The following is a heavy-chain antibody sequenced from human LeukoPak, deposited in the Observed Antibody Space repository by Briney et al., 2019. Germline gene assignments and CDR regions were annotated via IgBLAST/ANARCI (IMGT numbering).Heavy chain of an antibody. CDR3: ARYLAFDI. V-gene: IGHV3-64*04. CDR1: GFAFSTYA. J-gene: IGHJ3*02. CDR2: ITSDGGST. Sequence: GGSLRLSCSASGFAFSTYAIHWVRQAPGKGLEYVSAITSDGGSTHYADSVKGRFTISRDNAQNSLYLQMNSLRAEDTAVYYCARYLAFDIWGQGTMVTVSS.